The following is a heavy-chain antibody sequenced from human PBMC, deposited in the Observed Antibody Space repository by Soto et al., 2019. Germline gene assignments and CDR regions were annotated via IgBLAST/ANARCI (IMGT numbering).Heavy chain of an antibody. CDR1: GFTVSSNY. CDR2: IYSGGST. V-gene: IGHV3-66*01. J-gene: IGHJ3*02. Sequence: PGGSLRLSCAASGFTVSSNYMSWVRQAPGKGLEWVSVIYSGGSTYYADSVKGRFTISRDNSKNTLYLQMNSLRAEDTAVYYCARRDGYNSFLAFDIWGQGTMVTVSS. D-gene: IGHD5-12*01. CDR3: ARRDGYNSFLAFDI.